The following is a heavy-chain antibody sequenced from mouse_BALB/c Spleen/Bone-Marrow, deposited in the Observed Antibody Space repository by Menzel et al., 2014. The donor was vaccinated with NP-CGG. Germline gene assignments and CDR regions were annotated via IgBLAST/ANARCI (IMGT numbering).Heavy chain of an antibody. CDR2: INPDSRTS. J-gene: IGHJ2*01. D-gene: IGHD1-1*01. Sequence: EVQGVESGGGLVQPGGSLKLSCAASGFDFSRYWMSWVRQAPGKGLEWIGEINPDSRTSNYSPSLKDKFIISRDNAKNTLYLRLNKVRSEDTALYYCARPDYYGYLNYWGQGTTLTVSS. V-gene: IGHV4-1*02. CDR3: ARPDYYGYLNY. CDR1: GFDFSRYW.